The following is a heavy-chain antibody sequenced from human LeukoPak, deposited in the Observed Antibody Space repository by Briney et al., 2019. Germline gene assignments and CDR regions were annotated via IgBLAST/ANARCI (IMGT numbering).Heavy chain of an antibody. CDR2: IYYSGST. D-gene: IGHD4-17*01. CDR1: GGSISSSSYY. Sequence: SETLSLTCTVSGGSISSSSYYWGWIRQPPGKGLEWIGSIYYSGSTYYNPSLKSRVTISVDTSKNQFSLKLSSVTAADTAVYYCAREEDMGVTTYYWGQGTLVTVSS. J-gene: IGHJ4*02. V-gene: IGHV4-39*07. CDR3: AREEDMGVTTYY.